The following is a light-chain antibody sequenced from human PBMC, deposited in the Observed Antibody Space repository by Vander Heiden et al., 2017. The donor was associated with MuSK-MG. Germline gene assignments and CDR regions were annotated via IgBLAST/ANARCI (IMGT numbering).Light chain of an antibody. CDR2: EGS. V-gene: IGLV2-23*01. CDR1: SSDVGSYNL. Sequence: QSALTQPASVSGSPGRPITISCTGTSSDVGSYNLVSWYQQHPGKAPKLMIYEGSKRPSGVSNRFSGSKSGNTASLTISGLQAEDEADYYCCSYAGSSTPWVFGGGTKLTVL. J-gene: IGLJ3*02. CDR3: CSYAGSSTPWV.